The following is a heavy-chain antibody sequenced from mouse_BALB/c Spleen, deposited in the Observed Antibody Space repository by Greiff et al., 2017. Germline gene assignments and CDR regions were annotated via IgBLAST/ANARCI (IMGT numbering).Heavy chain of an antibody. D-gene: IGHD1-1*01. V-gene: IGHV1S56*01. CDR2: IYPGDGST. CDR1: GYNFTSYW. J-gene: IGHJ1*01. Sequence: QVQLQQPGAELVKPGTSVKLSCKASGYNFTSYWINWVKQRPGQGLEWIGWIYPGDGSTKYNEKFKGKATLTADKSSSTAYMQLSSLTSENSAVYFCARGSSYWYFDVWGAGTTVTVSS. CDR3: ARGSSYWYFDV.